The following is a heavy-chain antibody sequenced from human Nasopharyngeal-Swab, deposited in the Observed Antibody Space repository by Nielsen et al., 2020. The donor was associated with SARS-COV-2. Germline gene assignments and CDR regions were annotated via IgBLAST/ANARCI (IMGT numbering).Heavy chain of an antibody. CDR3: ARGGSGWSTTFDY. CDR2: IYYSGGT. D-gene: IGHD6-19*01. J-gene: IGHJ4*02. V-gene: IGHV4-59*13. Sequence: PGKGLEWIGYIYYSGGTNYNPSLKSRVTISVDTSKNQFSLKLSSVTAADTAVYYCARGGSGWSTTFDYWGQGTLVTVSS.